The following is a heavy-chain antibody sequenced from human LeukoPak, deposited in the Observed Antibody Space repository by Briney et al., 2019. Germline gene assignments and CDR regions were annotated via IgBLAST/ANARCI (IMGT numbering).Heavy chain of an antibody. Sequence: GESLKISCKGSGYSFTNYWIGWVRQMPGKGLEWMGIIYPGDSDTRYSPSFQGQVTISADKSISTAYLQWSSLKASDSAMYYCARFGSPNYYYYYMDVWGKGTTVTISS. J-gene: IGHJ6*03. CDR2: IYPGDSDT. V-gene: IGHV5-51*01. CDR3: ARFGSPNYYYYYMDV. D-gene: IGHD2-2*01. CDR1: GYSFTNYW.